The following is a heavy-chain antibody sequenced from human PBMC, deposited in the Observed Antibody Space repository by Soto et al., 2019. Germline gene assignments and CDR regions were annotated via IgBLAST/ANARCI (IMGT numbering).Heavy chain of an antibody. CDR3: TRQTDAVQWLVVPTDYNFDY. J-gene: IGHJ4*02. V-gene: IGHV3-73*01. CDR2: IRSKTNSYAT. D-gene: IGHD6-19*01. CDR1: GFTFGGSA. Sequence: GGSLRLSCAASGFTFGGSAMHWVRQAPGKGLEWVGHIRSKTNSYATAYAESVKGRFTISRDDSMNTAYLQMNSLKTEDTAVYFCTRQTDAVQWLVVPTDYNFDYWGQGTLVTVSS.